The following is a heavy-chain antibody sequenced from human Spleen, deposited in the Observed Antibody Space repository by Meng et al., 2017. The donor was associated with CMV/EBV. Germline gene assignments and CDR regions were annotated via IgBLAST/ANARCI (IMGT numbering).Heavy chain of an antibody. V-gene: IGHV4-61*01. J-gene: IGHJ4*02. CDR2: IYYSGST. Sequence: SGDSVNSGRYYWSWIRQPPGKGPEWIGHIYYSGSTTYNSSLKSRVTISIDTSKNLFSLKLRSATAADTAIYYCARDPGGYSSRNFDLWGQGALVTVSS. CDR1: GDSVNSGRYY. D-gene: IGHD6-13*01. CDR3: ARDPGGYSSRNFDL.